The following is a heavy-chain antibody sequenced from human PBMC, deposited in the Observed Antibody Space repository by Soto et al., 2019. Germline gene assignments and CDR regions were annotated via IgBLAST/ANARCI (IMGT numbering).Heavy chain of an antibody. Sequence: QVQLVQSGAEVKKPGSSVKVSCKASGGTFSSYAISWVRQAPGQGLEWMGGIIPIFGTANYAQKFQGRVTFTADESTSTAYMELSSLGSEDTAVYYCARVRCSSTSCYLTSDGGMDVWGQGTTVTVSS. V-gene: IGHV1-69*01. J-gene: IGHJ6*02. CDR1: GGTFSSYA. D-gene: IGHD2-2*01. CDR3: ARVRCSSTSCYLTSDGGMDV. CDR2: IIPIFGTA.